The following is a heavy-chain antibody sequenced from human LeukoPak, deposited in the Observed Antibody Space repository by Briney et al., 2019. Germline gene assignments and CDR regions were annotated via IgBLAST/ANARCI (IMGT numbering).Heavy chain of an antibody. D-gene: IGHD2-21*01. CDR3: ARAVWWLPDY. CDR2: IYSGGST. J-gene: IGHJ4*02. Sequence: PGGSLRLSCAASGFTVSSNYMSWVRQAPGKGLEWVSVIYSGGSTYYADPVKGRFTTSRDNSKNTLYLQMNSLRAEDTAVYYCARAVWWLPDYWGQGTLVTVSS. V-gene: IGHV3-53*01. CDR1: GFTVSSNY.